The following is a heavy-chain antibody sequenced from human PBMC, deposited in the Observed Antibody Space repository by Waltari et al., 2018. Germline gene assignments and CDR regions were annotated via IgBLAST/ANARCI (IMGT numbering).Heavy chain of an antibody. V-gene: IGHV4-34*01. CDR3: ARAIVLRYFDY. CDR1: GGPSSGYY. Sequence: QVQLQQWGAGLLKPSETLSLTCAVYGGPSSGYYWSWIRQPPGKGLEWIGEINHSGSTNYNPSLKSRVTISVDTSKNQFSLKLSSVTAADTAVYYCARAIVLRYFDYWGQGTLVTVSS. J-gene: IGHJ4*02. D-gene: IGHD3-9*01. CDR2: INHSGST.